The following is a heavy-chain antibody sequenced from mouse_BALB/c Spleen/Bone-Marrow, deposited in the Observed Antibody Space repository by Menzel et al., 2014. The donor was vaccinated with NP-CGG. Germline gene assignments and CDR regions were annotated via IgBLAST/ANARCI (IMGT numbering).Heavy chain of an antibody. J-gene: IGHJ3*01. Sequence: EVQLQQSGPELVKPGASVKISCKASGYTFTDHNMHWVKQSHGKSLEWIGYIYPYNGGTAYNQKFKSKATLTVDNSSNTAYMELRSLTSEDSAVYYCSSPYGNYGAWFAYWGQGTLVTVSA. D-gene: IGHD2-1*01. V-gene: IGHV1S29*02. CDR3: SSPYGNYGAWFAY. CDR2: IYPYNGGT. CDR1: GYTFTDHN.